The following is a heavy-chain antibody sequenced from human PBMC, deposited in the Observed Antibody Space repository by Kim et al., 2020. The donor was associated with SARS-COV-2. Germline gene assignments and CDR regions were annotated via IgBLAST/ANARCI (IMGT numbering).Heavy chain of an antibody. CDR2: ISGSDGNT. V-gene: IGHV3-23*01. J-gene: IGHJ4*02. CDR3: AKMPYSTYQSSEFDY. Sequence: GGSLRLSCAASGFTFSTYAMTWVRQAPGKGLEWVSAISGSDGNTHYADSVKGRFTISRDNSKNTLYLQMNSLRADDTAVYYCAKMPYSTYQSSEFDYWGRGTLVTVSS. CDR1: GFTFSTYA. D-gene: IGHD6-13*01.